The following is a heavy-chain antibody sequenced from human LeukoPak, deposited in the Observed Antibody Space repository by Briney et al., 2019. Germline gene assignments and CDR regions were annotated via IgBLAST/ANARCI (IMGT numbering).Heavy chain of an antibody. CDR2: FYSGGTT. V-gene: IGHV3-53*01. J-gene: IGHJ4*02. CDR1: GFSSY. Sequence: GGSLRLSCAASGFSSYMSWVRQAPGKGLEWVSVFYSGGTTYYADSIKGRFTVSRDNSKNTLYLQMNSLRAEGTAVYYCATDAPPRFWGQGTLVTVSS. CDR3: ATDAPPRF.